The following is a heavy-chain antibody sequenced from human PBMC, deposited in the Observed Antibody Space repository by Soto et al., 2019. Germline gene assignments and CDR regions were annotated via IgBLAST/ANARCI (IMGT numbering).Heavy chain of an antibody. CDR3: AGEGRGEAFDF. CDR1: GFTFSSYG. V-gene: IGHV3-33*01. CDR2: IWYDGSNK. J-gene: IGHJ3*01. Sequence: QVQLVESGGGVVQPGRSLRLSCAASGFTFSSYGMHWVRQAPGKGMEWVAVIWYDGSNKYYADSVKGPFTISRDNCKNTVYLQMNSLRADDTAVCYCAGEGRGEAFDFWGQGTMVTVSS. D-gene: IGHD3-16*01.